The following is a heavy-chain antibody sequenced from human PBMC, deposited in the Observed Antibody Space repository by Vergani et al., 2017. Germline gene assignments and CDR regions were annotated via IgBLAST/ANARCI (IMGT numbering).Heavy chain of an antibody. CDR2: ISGSGGST. V-gene: IGHV3-23*01. Sequence: EVQLLESGGGWVQPGGSLRLSCAASGFTFSSYAMSWVRQAPGKGLEWVSAISGSGGSTYYADSVKGRFTISRDNSKNTLYLQMNSLRAEDTAVYYCAKRGALYYYDSSGYYNILGKVTDWYFDLWGRGTLVTVSS. J-gene: IGHJ2*01. CDR3: AKRGALYYYDSSGYYNILGKVTDWYFDL. CDR1: GFTFSSYA. D-gene: IGHD3-22*01.